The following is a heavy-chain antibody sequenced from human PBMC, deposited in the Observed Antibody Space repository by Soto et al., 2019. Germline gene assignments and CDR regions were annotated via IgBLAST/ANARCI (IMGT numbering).Heavy chain of an antibody. CDR3: ARDRARGIVVSDWFDP. Sequence: QVQLVRSGAEVKKPGSSVKVSCKASGGTFSSYAISWVRQAPGQGLEWMGGIIPIFGTANYAQKFQGRVTITADESTSTAYMELSSLRSEDTAVYYCARDRARGIVVSDWFDPWGQGTLVTVSS. J-gene: IGHJ5*02. V-gene: IGHV1-69*01. D-gene: IGHD3-22*01. CDR1: GGTFSSYA. CDR2: IIPIFGTA.